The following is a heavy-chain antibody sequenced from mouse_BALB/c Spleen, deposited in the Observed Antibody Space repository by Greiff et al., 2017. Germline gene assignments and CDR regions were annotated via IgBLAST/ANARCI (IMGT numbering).Heavy chain of an antibody. Sequence: EVQRVESGGGLVKPGGSLKLSCAASGFTFSDYYMYWVRQTPEKRLEWVATISDGGSYTYYPDSVKGRFTISRDNAKNNLYLQMSSLKSEDTAMYYCARDRGPRAWFAYWGQGTLVTVSA. CDR2: ISDGGSYT. J-gene: IGHJ3*01. V-gene: IGHV5-4*02. CDR3: ARDRGPRAWFAY. CDR1: GFTFSDYY.